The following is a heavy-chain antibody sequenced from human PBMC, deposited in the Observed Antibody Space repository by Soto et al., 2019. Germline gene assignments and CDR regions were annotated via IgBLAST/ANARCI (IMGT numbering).Heavy chain of an antibody. CDR2: ISYDGSNK. J-gene: IGHJ4*02. CDR1: GFTFSSYA. CDR3: ARESIAAAGTPWSFDY. Sequence: GGSLRLSCAASGFTFSSYAMHWVRQAPGKGLEWVAVISYDGSNKYYADSVKGRFTISRDNSKNTPYLQMNSLRAEDTAVYYCARESIAAAGTPWSFDYWGQGTLVTVSS. V-gene: IGHV3-30-3*01. D-gene: IGHD6-13*01.